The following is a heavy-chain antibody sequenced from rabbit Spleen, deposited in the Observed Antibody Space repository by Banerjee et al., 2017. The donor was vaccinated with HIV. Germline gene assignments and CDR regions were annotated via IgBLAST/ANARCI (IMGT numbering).Heavy chain of an antibody. V-gene: IGHV1S45*01. CDR1: GFDFSSSYW. CDR2: VDSGVSGYT. D-gene: IGHD1-1*01. J-gene: IGHJ4*01. CDR3: ARTSGNSYGFDL. Sequence: QEQLVESGGGLVQPGGSLKLSCKASGFDFSSSYWICWVRQAPGKGLEWIACVDSGVSGYTYYTNWAKGRFTISKTSSTTVTLQMTSLTAADTATYFCARTSGNSYGFDLWGPGTLVTVS.